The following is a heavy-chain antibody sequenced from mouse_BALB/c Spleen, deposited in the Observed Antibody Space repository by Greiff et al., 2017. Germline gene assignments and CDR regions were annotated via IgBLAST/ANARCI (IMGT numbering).Heavy chain of an antibody. Sequence: QVQLQQSGPELVKPGASVKISCKASGYAFSSSWMNWVKQRPGQGLEWIGRIYPGDGDTNYNGKFKGKATLTADKSSSTAYMQLSSLTSVDSAVYFCARSRDGWFAYWGQGTLVTVSA. CDR1: GYAFSSSW. D-gene: IGHD3-3*01. CDR3: ARSRDGWFAY. J-gene: IGHJ3*01. V-gene: IGHV1-82*01. CDR2: IYPGDGDT.